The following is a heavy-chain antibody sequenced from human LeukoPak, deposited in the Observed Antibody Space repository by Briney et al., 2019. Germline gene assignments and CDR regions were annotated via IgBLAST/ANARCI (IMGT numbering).Heavy chain of an antibody. Sequence: SQTLSLTCTVSGGSISSGGYYWRWIRQHPGKGLEWIGYIYYSGSTYYNPSLKSRVTISVDTSKNQFSLKLSSVTAADTAVYYCARGEGYCSGGSCLDHFDYWGQGTLVTVSS. J-gene: IGHJ4*02. V-gene: IGHV4-31*03. CDR2: IYYSGST. CDR1: GGSISSGGYY. D-gene: IGHD2-15*01. CDR3: ARGEGYCSGGSCLDHFDY.